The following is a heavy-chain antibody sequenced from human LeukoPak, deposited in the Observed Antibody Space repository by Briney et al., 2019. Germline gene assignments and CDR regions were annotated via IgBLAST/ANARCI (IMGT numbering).Heavy chain of an antibody. CDR2: IIPILGIA. CDR1: GGTFSSYA. Sequence: SVKVSCKASGGTFSSYAISWVRQAPGQGLEWMGKIIPILGIANYAQKFQGRVTITADKSTSTAYMELSSLRSEDTAVYYCAREMVTMIVVVITGWYFDLWGRGTLVTVSS. D-gene: IGHD3-22*01. V-gene: IGHV1-69*04. CDR3: AREMVTMIVVVITGWYFDL. J-gene: IGHJ2*01.